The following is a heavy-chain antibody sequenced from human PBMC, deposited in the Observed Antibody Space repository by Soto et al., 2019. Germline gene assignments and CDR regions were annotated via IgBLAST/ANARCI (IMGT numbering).Heavy chain of an antibody. CDR1: GFNFANYA. Sequence: EGRLVESGGGLAESGRSLRLSCTGSGFNFANYALTWVRQAPGKGLEWVGFIRGETNGGTADYAASLKGRITISRDDSKSIAYLEINGLQTEDTAVYYCTRYYYESSGYYVYWGQGTLVTVSS. CDR2: IRGETNGGTA. J-gene: IGHJ4*02. D-gene: IGHD3-22*01. CDR3: TRYYYESSGYYVY. V-gene: IGHV3-49*04.